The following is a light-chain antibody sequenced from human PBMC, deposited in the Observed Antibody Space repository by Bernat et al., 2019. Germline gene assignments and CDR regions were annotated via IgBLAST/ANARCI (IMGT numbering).Light chain of an antibody. V-gene: IGKV3-20*01. Sequence: IVLTQFPGTLSLSPGETATLSCRASQSVSSSYLAWYQHKPGQAPRLLMYGTSSRATGIPDRFSGSVSGTDFTLTISRLEPDDFAVYYCQVYDNSPPAYTFGQGTKLEIQ. CDR2: GTS. CDR1: QSVSSSY. CDR3: QVYDNSPPAYT. J-gene: IGKJ2*01.